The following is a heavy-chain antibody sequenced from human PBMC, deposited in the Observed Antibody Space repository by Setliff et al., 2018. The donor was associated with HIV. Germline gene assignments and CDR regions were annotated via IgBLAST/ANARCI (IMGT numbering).Heavy chain of an antibody. Sequence: SETLSLTCTVSGGSINSGGYYWVWIRQPALKGLEWIGRIYTSGLTNYNPSLKSRVTISVDTSKNQVSLKLSSLTASDTAVYYCARARYIVIRGDAGMDVWGPGTAVTVSS. CDR2: IYTSGLT. CDR1: GGSINSGGYY. J-gene: IGHJ6*02. V-gene: IGHV4-61*02. D-gene: IGHD3-10*01. CDR3: ARARYIVIRGDAGMDV.